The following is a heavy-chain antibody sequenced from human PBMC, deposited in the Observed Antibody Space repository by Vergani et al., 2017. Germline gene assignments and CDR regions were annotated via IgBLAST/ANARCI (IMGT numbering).Heavy chain of an antibody. D-gene: IGHD5-18*01. CDR2: IIPICGTA. V-gene: IGHV1-69*01. Sequence: QVQLVQSGAEVKKPGSSVKVSCKASGGTFSSYAISWVRQAPGQGLEWMGGIIPICGTANYAQKFQGRVTITADESTSTAYMALSSLRSEDTAVYYCARSRGYTANYYYYMDVWGKGTTVTVSS. J-gene: IGHJ6*03. CDR3: ARSRGYTANYYYYMDV. CDR1: GGTFSSYA.